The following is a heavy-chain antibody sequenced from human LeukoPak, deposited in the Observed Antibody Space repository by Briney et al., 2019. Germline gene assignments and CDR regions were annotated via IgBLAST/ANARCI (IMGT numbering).Heavy chain of an antibody. D-gene: IGHD6-6*01. CDR2: IYHSGST. CDR3: ARGGAARLHFQN. J-gene: IGHJ1*01. V-gene: IGHV4-59*01. CDR1: GGSISTYH. Sequence: SETLSLTCTVSGGSISTYHWNWIRQPPGKGLEWIGYIYHSGSTNYNPSLQSRVTISVDTSKNQFSLNLNSVTAADTAVYYCARGGAARLHFQNWGQGTLVTVSP.